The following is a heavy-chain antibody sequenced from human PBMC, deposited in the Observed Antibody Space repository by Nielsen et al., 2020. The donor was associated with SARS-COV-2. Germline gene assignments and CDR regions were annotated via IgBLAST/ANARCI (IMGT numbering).Heavy chain of an antibody. Sequence: SVKVSCKASGGTFSSYAISWVRQAPGQGLEWMGRIIPILGIANYAQKFQGRVTIIADKSTSTAYMELSSLRSEDTAVYYCAREKVTMVRGVTPGFSYWGQGTLVTVSS. CDR2: IIPILGIA. CDR3: AREKVTMVRGVTPGFSY. CDR1: GGTFSSYA. J-gene: IGHJ4*02. V-gene: IGHV1-69*04. D-gene: IGHD3-10*01.